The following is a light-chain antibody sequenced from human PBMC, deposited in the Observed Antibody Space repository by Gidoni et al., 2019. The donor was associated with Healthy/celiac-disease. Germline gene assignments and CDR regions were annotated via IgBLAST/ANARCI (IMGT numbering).Light chain of an antibody. V-gene: IGKV3-20*01. CDR1: QSVSSSY. J-gene: IGKJ2*03. CDR3: QQYGSSLSS. CDR2: GAS. Sequence: EIVVTQSPGTLSLSPGERATLSCRASQSVSSSYLAWYQQKPGQAPRLLIYGASSRATGIPDRFSGSGSGTDFTLTISRLEPEDFAVYYCQQYGSSLSSFGQGTKLKIK.